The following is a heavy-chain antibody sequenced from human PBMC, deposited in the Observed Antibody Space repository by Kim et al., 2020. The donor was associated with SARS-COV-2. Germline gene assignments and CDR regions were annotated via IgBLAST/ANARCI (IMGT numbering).Heavy chain of an antibody. Sequence: SETLSLTCAVSGGSISSSNWWSWVRQPPGKGLEWIGEIYHSGSTNYNPSLKSRVTISVDKSKNQFSLKLSSVTAADMAVYYCARDWGPSGYTGHFDYWGQGTLVTVSS. D-gene: IGHD5-18*01. CDR2: IYHSGST. CDR3: ARDWGPSGYTGHFDY. J-gene: IGHJ4*02. V-gene: IGHV4-4*02. CDR1: GGSISSSNW.